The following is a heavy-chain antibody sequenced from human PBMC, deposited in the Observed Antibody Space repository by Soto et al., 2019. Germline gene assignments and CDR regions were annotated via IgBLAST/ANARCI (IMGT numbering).Heavy chain of an antibody. J-gene: IGHJ4*02. D-gene: IGHD6-19*01. Sequence: QEHLMESGGGLVKPGGSLRLSCAGSGFIFSDNYITWIRRAPGKGLEWVSYINTLSSAIYYADSVKGRFTISRDNAKNSVYLHMYSLRAEDTAVYYCARRLQWQLRPLDSWGRGTLVTVSS. V-gene: IGHV3-11*01. CDR1: GFIFSDNY. CDR3: ARRLQWQLRPLDS. CDR2: INTLSSAI.